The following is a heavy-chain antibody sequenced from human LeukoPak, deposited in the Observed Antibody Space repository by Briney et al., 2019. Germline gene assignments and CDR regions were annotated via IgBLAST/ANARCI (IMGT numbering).Heavy chain of an antibody. CDR1: GGSISSGGYS. J-gene: IGHJ4*02. Sequence: PSQTLSLTCTVSGGSISSGGYSWSWIRQHPGKGLEWIGYIYYSGSTYYNPSLKSRVTISVDTSKNQFSLKLSSVTAADTAVYYCMGSGSYYNDPSDYWGQGTLVTVSS. V-gene: IGHV4-31*03. D-gene: IGHD3-10*01. CDR3: MGSGSYYNDPSDY. CDR2: IYYSGST.